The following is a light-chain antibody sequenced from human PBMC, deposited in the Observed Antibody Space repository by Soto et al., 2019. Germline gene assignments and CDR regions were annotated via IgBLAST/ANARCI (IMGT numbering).Light chain of an antibody. J-gene: IGLJ2*01. CDR3: SSYTSSNNVV. Sequence: QSALTQPASVSGSPGQSITISCTGTSSDIGGYDYVSWYQQHPGRVPKLMIYDVHNRPSGVSNRFSGSKSGNTASLTISGLQAEDEADYYCSSYTSSNNVVFGGGTKVTVL. CDR2: DVH. V-gene: IGLV2-14*03. CDR1: SSDIGGYDY.